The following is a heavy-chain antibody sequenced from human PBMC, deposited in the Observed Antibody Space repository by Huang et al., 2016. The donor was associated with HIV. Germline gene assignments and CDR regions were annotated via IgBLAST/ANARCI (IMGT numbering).Heavy chain of an antibody. J-gene: IGHJ3*01. CDR3: ARDRGRHYYDTTGYRTYDGFDF. D-gene: IGHD3-22*01. CDR2: TRPHIRRT. Sequence: QVQLVQSGAEVKNPGASVKVSCTASGYTFTDYGISGVRQARGEGLEGGRTLMWKVGEGVGWTRPHIRRTDYLRKSKGRVTRTTDTSTSTAYVELRSLTSDDTAVYYCARDRGRHYYDTTGYRTYDGFDFWGRGTMVSVSS. V-gene: IGHV1-18*04. CDR1: GYTFTDYG.